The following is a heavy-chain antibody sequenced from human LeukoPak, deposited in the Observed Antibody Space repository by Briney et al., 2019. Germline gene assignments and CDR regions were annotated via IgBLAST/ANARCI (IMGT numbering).Heavy chain of an antibody. Sequence: SVKVSCKASGGTFSSYAISWVRQAPGQGLEWMGGIIPIFGTANYAQKFQGRVTITTDESTSTAYMELSSLRSEDTAVYYCARGSLVGATLNYFDYWGQGTLVTVSS. CDR2: IIPIFGTA. CDR3: ARGSLVGATLNYFDY. CDR1: GGTFSSYA. J-gene: IGHJ4*02. D-gene: IGHD1-26*01. V-gene: IGHV1-69*05.